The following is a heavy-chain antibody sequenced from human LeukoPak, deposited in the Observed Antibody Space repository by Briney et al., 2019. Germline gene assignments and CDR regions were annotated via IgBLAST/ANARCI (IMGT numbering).Heavy chain of an antibody. CDR1: GFTFSSYS. J-gene: IGHJ2*01. V-gene: IGHV3-48*04. D-gene: IGHD3-22*01. CDR2: ISSSSSTI. Sequence: GGSLRLSCAASGFTFSSYSMNWVRQAPGKGLEWVSYISSSSSTIYYADSVKGRFTISRGNAKNSLYLQMNSLRVEDTAMYYCARLSPVTMIVVSYWYFDLWGRGTLVTVSS. CDR3: ARLSPVTMIVVSYWYFDL.